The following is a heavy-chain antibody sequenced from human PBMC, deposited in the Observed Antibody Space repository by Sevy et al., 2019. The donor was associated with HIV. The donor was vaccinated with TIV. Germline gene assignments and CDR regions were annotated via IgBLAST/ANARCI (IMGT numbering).Heavy chain of an antibody. V-gene: IGHV1-2*02. J-gene: IGHJ4*02. Sequence: ASVKVSCKASGYTFTGYYMHWVRQAPGQGLEWMGWINPNSGDTNYAQKFQGRVTMTRDTSISTAYMELSRLRSDDTAVYYCAREYCTNGVCYDYWGQGTLVTVSS. D-gene: IGHD2-8*01. CDR3: AREYCTNGVCYDY. CDR1: GYTFTGYY. CDR2: INPNSGDT.